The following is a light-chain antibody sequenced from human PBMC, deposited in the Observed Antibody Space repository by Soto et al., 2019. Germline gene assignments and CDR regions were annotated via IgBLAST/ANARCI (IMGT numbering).Light chain of an antibody. CDR2: AAS. CDR3: QQSYSTPPS. Sequence: DFPMTQSPCYLSASVGDRVNITCRASQCISRYLNWYQQKPGKAPKLLIYAASSLQSGVPSRFSGSGSGTDFTLTISSLQPEDFATYYCQQSYSTPPSFGGGTKVDIK. V-gene: IGKV1-39*01. J-gene: IGKJ4*01. CDR1: QCISRY.